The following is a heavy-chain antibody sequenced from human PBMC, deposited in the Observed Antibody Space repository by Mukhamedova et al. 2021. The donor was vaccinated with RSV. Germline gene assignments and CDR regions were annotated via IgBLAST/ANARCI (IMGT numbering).Heavy chain of an antibody. CDR2: ISFDGSIK. J-gene: IGHJ5*01. Sequence: YGMHWVRQAPGKGLEWVAAISFDGSIKVYADSVQGRFTISRDDSKNTLYLQMDSLRAEDTAAYYCAKDGKEGYCSGTSCWTYNW. CDR1: YG. CDR3: AKDGKEGYCSGTSCWTYNW. V-gene: IGHV3-30*18. D-gene: IGHD2-2*01.